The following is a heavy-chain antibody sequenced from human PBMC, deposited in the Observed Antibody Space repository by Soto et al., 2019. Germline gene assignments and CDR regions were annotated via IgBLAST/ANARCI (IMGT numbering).Heavy chain of an antibody. CDR1: GYTFTSYG. CDR3: ARDNQFVIPDY. CDR2: INVYNGNT. Sequence: ASVKVSCKASGYTFTSYGISWVRQVPGQGLEWMGWINVYNGNTNYAQKLQGRVTMTTGTSTSTAYMELRSLRSDDTAVFYCARDNQFVIPDYWGKGTLVTVSS. J-gene: IGHJ4*02. D-gene: IGHD2-21*01. V-gene: IGHV1-18*01.